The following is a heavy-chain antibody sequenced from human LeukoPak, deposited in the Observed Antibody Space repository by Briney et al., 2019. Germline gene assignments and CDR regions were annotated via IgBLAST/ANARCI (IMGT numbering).Heavy chain of an antibody. CDR2: IKQDGSEK. V-gene: IGHV3-7*01. J-gene: IGHJ6*03. D-gene: IGHD2-15*01. CDR1: GFTFSSYW. CDR3: ARDALYCSGGSCYSHYYYYMDV. Sequence: GGSLRLSCAASGFTFSSYWMSWVRQAPGKGLEWVANIKQDGSEKYYVDSVKGRFTISRDNAKNSLYLQMNSLRAEDTAVYYCARDALYCSGGSCYSHYYYYMDVWGKGTTVTVSS.